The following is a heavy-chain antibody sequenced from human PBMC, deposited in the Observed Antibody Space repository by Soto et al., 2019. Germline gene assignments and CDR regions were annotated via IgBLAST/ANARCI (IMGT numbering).Heavy chain of an antibody. CDR1: GYTFTNYV. J-gene: IGHJ1*01. V-gene: IGHV1-3*01. D-gene: IGHD3-3*01. CDR2: IHAGNGDT. CDR3: XXXXXYHFRSGSXXXXXXF. Sequence: QVQLVQSGTEVKKVGASVRLSCKTFGYTFTNYVLYWVRQAPGQRLEWMGWIHAGNGDTKYSEKFQGRVXXTTDTSASTGFMELSRLRSEDTAXXXXXXXXXYHFRSGSXXXXXXFWG.